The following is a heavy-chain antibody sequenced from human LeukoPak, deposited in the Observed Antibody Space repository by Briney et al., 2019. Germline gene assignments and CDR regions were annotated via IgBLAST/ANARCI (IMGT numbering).Heavy chain of an antibody. CDR1: GGTFSSYA. CDR3: ARGREVTGIDY. V-gene: IGHV1-69*13. J-gene: IGHJ4*02. Sequence: ASVKVSCKASGGTFSSYAIGWVRQAPGQGLEWMGGIIPIFGTANYAQKFQGRVTITADESTSTAYMELSSLRSEDTAVYYCARGREVTGIDYWGQGTLVTVSS. CDR2: IIPIFGTA. D-gene: IGHD1-20*01.